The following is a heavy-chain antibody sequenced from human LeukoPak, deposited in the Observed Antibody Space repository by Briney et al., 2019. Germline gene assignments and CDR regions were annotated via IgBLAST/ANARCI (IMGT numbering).Heavy chain of an antibody. D-gene: IGHD6-13*01. CDR2: ISYDGSNK. V-gene: IGHV3-30*03. J-gene: IGHJ4*02. CDR3: ARDHLGSSSWSRPFDY. Sequence: GRSLRLSCAASGFTFSSYGMHWVRQAPGKGLEWVAVISYDGSNKYYADSVKGRFTISRDNAKNSLYLQMNSLRAEDTAVYYCARDHLGSSSWSRPFDYWGQGTLVTVSS. CDR1: GFTFSSYG.